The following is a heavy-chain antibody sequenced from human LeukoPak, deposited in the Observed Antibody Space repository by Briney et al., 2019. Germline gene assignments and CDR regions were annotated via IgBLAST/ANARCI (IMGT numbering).Heavy chain of an antibody. CDR3: ARDSPRDYCDSSGYFYFIDY. J-gene: IGHJ4*02. CDR1: GGTFSSYA. CDR2: IIPILGIA. V-gene: IGHV1-69*04. Sequence: SVKVSCKASGGTFSSYAISWVRQAPGQGLEWMGRIIPILGIANYAQKFQGRVTITADKSTSTAYMELSSLRSEDTAVYYCARDSPRDYCDSSGYFYFIDYWGQGTLVTVSS. D-gene: IGHD3-22*01.